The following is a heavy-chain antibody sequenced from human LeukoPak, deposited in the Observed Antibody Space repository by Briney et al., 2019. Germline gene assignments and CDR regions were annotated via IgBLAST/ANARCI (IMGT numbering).Heavy chain of an antibody. D-gene: IGHD2-15*01. Sequence: ASVKVSCKVSGYTLTELSMHWVRQAPGKGLEWMGGFDPEDGETIYAQKFQGRVTMTEDTSTDTAYMELSSLRSEDTAVYYCATGPLGYCSGGSCQRTAVKPFDYWGQGTLVTASS. J-gene: IGHJ4*02. CDR2: FDPEDGET. CDR1: GYTLTELS. V-gene: IGHV1-24*01. CDR3: ATGPLGYCSGGSCQRTAVKPFDY.